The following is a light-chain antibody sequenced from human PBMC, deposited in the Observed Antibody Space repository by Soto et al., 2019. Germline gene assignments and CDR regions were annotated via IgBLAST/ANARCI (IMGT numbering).Light chain of an antibody. J-gene: IGKJ1*01. CDR1: QSVSSN. V-gene: IGKV3-15*01. CDR2: GAS. CDR3: QQHNNWPRT. Sequence: EIVMTQSPATLSVSPGERATLSCRASQSVSSNLAWYQQKPGQAPRLLIYGASTRATGIPARFSGSGSGTEFTLPISRLQSEDFAVYYCQQHNNWPRTFGQGTKVEIK.